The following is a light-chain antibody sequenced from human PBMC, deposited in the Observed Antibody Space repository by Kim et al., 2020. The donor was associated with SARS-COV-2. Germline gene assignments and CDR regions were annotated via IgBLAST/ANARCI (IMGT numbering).Light chain of an antibody. CDR2: DDD. CDR3: QSSDSSDHVV. J-gene: IGLJ2*01. Sequence: KRMIISCHLNSGNMAINYVQWYQQRPGSAPTTVIHDDDQRPSGVPDRFSAFIDTSSNSASLRISGLRTEDEADYFCQSSDSSDHVVFGGGTQLTVL. CDR1: SGNMAINY. V-gene: IGLV6-57*03.